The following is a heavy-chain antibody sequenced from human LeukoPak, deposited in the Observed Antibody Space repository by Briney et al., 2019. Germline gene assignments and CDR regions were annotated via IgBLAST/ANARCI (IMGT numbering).Heavy chain of an antibody. Sequence: SQTLSLTCTVSSDSINSGNYYWNWIRQPAGKGLEWIGEINHSGSTNYNPSLKSRVTISVDTSKNQFSLKLSSVTAADTAVYYWARTPIGGARRYYFDYRGQGTLVNVSS. CDR1: SDSINSGNYY. J-gene: IGHJ4*02. CDR2: INHSGST. V-gene: IGHV4-61*09. D-gene: IGHD2-15*01. CDR3: ARTPIGGARRYYFDY.